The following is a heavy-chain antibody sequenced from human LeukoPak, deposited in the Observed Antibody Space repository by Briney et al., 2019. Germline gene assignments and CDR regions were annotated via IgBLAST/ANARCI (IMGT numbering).Heavy chain of an antibody. CDR3: ARAQSGMLWGENNWFDP. CDR1: GFTVSSNY. J-gene: IGHJ5*02. Sequence: GGSLRLSCAASGFTVSSNYMSWVRQAPGKGLEWVSVIYSGGSTYYADSVKGRFTISRDNSKNTLYLQMNSLRAEDTAVYYCARAQSGMLWGENNWFDPWGQGTLVTVSS. CDR2: IYSGGST. V-gene: IGHV3-66*01. D-gene: IGHD2-8*01.